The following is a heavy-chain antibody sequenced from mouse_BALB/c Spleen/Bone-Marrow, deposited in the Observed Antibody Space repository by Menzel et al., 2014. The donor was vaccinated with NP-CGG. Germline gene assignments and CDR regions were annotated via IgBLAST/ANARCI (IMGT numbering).Heavy chain of an antibody. Sequence: EVKVVDSGGGSVQPGGSLRLSCATSGFTFTDYYMSWVRQPPGKALEWLGFIRNKANGYTTEYSASVKGRFTISRGNSQRILYLQMNTLRAEDSATYYCARDENVGIYWYFDVWGAGTTVIVSS. V-gene: IGHV7-3*02. J-gene: IGHJ1*01. CDR3: ARDENVGIYWYFDV. CDR2: IRNKANGYTT. CDR1: GFTFTDYY.